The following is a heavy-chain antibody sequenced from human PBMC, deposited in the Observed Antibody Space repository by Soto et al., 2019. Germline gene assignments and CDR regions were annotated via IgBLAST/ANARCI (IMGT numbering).Heavy chain of an antibody. V-gene: IGHV4-4*02. CDR1: GGSISSSNW. CDR3: ASFPRQLYTAMVTCYYYYGMDV. Sequence: SETLSLTCAVSGGSISSSNWWSWVRQPPGKGLEWIGEIYLSGTPTYTPSFKCRVTISVDKSKALFSLILSSVTAADTAVYYCASFPRQLYTAMVTCYYYYGMDVWGQGTTVTVSS. D-gene: IGHD5-18*01. CDR2: IYLSGTP. J-gene: IGHJ6*02.